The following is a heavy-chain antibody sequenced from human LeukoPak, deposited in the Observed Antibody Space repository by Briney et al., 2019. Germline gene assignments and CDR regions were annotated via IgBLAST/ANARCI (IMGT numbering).Heavy chain of an antibody. D-gene: IGHD2-15*01. CDR2: IYPGDSDT. Sequence: GESLKISCKGSGYSFTNYWIGWVRQMPGKGVEWMGIIYPGDSDTTYSPSFQGQVTISADKSISTAYLQWSSLKASDTAIYYCARRYCSGGSCYRNWFDPWGQGTLVTVSS. CDR3: ARRYCSGGSCYRNWFDP. J-gene: IGHJ5*02. V-gene: IGHV5-51*01. CDR1: GYSFTNYW.